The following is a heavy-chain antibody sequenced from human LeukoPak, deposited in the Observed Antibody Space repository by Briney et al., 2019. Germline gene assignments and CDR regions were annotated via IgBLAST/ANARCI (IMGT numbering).Heavy chain of an antibody. V-gene: IGHV3-23*01. CDR1: GFTFSDYG. D-gene: IGHD6-19*01. J-gene: IGHJ3*01. CDR2: IRGSADRK. Sequence: GGSLRLSCAASGFTFSDYGMHWVRQAPGKGLEWVSSIRGSADRKDYADSVQGRFTISRDNSKNTLYLQMNGLRVEDTAVYYCAKLGDPGGFSGWGRPFDVWGSGTRVTVSP. CDR3: AKLGDPGGFSGWGRPFDV.